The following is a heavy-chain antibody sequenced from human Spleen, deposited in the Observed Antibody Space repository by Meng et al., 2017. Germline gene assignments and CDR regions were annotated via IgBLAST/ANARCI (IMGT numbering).Heavy chain of an antibody. J-gene: IGHJ4*02. CDR1: GWAICDYY. D-gene: IGHD4-11*01. Sequence: VPLPQWGARLLKPSEALSPTFIVSGWAICDYYWRWNRQPPGKGLEWVGEINHSGSTNYNPSLESRATISVDTSQNNLSLKLSSVTAADSAVYYCARGPTTMAHDFDYWGQGTLVTVSS. V-gene: IGHV4-34*01. CDR3: ARGPTTMAHDFDY. CDR2: INHSGST.